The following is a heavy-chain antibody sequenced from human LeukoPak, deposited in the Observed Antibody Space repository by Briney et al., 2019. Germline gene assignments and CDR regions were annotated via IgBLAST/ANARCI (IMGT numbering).Heavy chain of an antibody. Sequence: ASVKVSCTASGYTFTGYYMHWVRQAPGQGLEWMGRINPNSGGTNYAQKFQGRVTMTRDTSISTAYMELSRLRSDDTAVYYCARDLIPGPADLYYYYYGMDVWGQGITVTVSS. CDR1: GYTFTGYY. V-gene: IGHV1-2*06. J-gene: IGHJ6*02. CDR2: INPNSGGT. CDR3: ARDLIPGPADLYYYYYGMDV.